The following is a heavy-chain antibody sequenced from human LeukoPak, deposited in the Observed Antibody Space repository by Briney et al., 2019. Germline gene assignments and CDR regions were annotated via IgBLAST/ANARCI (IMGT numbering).Heavy chain of an antibody. J-gene: IGHJ4*02. V-gene: IGHV3-30*03. Sequence: GGSLRLSCAASGFTFSSYGMHWVRQAPGKGLEWVAVISYDGSNKYYADSVKGRFTISRDNSKNTLYLQMNSLRAEDTAVYYCARHSSGFPAPDYWGQGTLVTVSS. CDR2: ISYDGSNK. D-gene: IGHD3-22*01. CDR3: ARHSSGFPAPDY. CDR1: GFTFSSYG.